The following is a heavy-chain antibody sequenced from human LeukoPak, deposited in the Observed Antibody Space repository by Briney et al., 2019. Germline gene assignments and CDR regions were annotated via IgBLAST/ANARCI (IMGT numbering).Heavy chain of an antibody. J-gene: IGHJ4*02. Sequence: GGSLRLSCAASGFTFSSHAMSWVRQAPGKGLEWVSAISGSGGSTYYADSVKGRFTISRDNSKNTLYLQMNSLRAEDTAVYYCAKHFYYGWGSYHTPPQYYFDFWGQGTLVNVSS. CDR3: AKHFYYGWGSYHTPPQYYFDF. V-gene: IGHV3-23*01. CDR1: GFTFSSHA. CDR2: ISGSGGST. D-gene: IGHD3-16*01.